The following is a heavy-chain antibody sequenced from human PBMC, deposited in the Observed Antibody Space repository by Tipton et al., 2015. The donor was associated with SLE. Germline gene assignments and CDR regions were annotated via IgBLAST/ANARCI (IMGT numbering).Heavy chain of an antibody. CDR1: GGSISSHY. V-gene: IGHV4-59*08. Sequence: TLSLTCTVSGGSISSHYWSWIRQPPGKGLEWIGYIYDSGSTNYNPSLKSRVTISVDTSKNQFSLKLSSVTAADTAVYYCARLDYYYYYMDVWGKGTTVTVSS. J-gene: IGHJ6*03. CDR3: ARLDYYYYYMDV. CDR2: IYDSGST.